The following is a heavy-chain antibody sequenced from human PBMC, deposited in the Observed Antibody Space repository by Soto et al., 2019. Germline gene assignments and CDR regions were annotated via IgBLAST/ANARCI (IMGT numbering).Heavy chain of an antibody. J-gene: IGHJ4*02. CDR2: IWYDGSNK. V-gene: IGHV3-33*01. CDR1: GFTFSSYG. Sequence: QVQLVESGGGVVQPGRSLRLSCAASGFTFSSYGMHWVRQAPGKGLEWVAVIWYDGSNKYYADSVKGQFTISRDNSKNTLYLQMNSLRAEDTAVYYCARDLTGTTEGGFDYWGQGTLVTVSS. D-gene: IGHD1-7*01. CDR3: ARDLTGTTEGGFDY.